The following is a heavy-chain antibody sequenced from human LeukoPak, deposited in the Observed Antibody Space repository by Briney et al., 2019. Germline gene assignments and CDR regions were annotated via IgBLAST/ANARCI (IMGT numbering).Heavy chain of an antibody. V-gene: IGHV4-59*01. CDR1: GGSINNYH. Sequence: SETLSLTCTVSGGSINNYHWGWIRQPPGKGLEWIGYISYSGTTNYNPSLKSRVTISVDMSRSQFSLKLNSVTAADTAVYFCARDWGVGGRPGYMDVWGKGTTVTVSS. D-gene: IGHD6-6*01. CDR3: ARDWGVGGRPGYMDV. J-gene: IGHJ6*03. CDR2: ISYSGTT.